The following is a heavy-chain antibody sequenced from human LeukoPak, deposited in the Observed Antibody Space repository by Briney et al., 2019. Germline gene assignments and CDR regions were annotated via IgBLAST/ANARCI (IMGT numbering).Heavy chain of an antibody. J-gene: IGHJ3*02. Sequence: PSETLSLTCTVSGGSISSYYWSWIRQPPGKGLEWIGYIYYSGSTNYNPSLKSRVTILVDTSKNQFSLKLSSVTAADTAVYYCARDPGRMIAARANNAFDIWGQGTMVTVSS. D-gene: IGHD6-6*01. CDR3: ARDPGRMIAARANNAFDI. CDR1: GGSISSYY. V-gene: IGHV4-59*01. CDR2: IYYSGST.